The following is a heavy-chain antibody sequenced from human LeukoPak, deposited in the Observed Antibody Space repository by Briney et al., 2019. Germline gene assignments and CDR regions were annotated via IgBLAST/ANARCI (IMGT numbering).Heavy chain of an antibody. CDR3: ARVYYGSGSYWLPSYYYYYYMDV. V-gene: IGHV4-61*01. J-gene: IGHJ6*03. Sequence: PSETLSLTCTVSGGSISSSSYYWSWIRQPPGKGLEWIGYIYYSGSTNYNPSLKSRVTISVDTSKNQFSLKLSSVTAADTAVYYCARVYYGSGSYWLPSYYYYYYMDVWGKGTTVTVSS. CDR2: IYYSGST. D-gene: IGHD3-10*01. CDR1: GGSISSSSYY.